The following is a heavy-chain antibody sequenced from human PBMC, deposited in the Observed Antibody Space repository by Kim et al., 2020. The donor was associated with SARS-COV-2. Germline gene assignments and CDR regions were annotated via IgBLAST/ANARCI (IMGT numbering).Heavy chain of an antibody. V-gene: IGHV4-34*01. CDR3: ARGGIVGATLRDDAFDI. J-gene: IGHJ3*02. D-gene: IGHD1-26*01. Sequence: RKSRVTISVDTSKNQFSRKLSSVTAADTAVYYCARGGIVGATLRDDAFDIWGQGTMVTVSS.